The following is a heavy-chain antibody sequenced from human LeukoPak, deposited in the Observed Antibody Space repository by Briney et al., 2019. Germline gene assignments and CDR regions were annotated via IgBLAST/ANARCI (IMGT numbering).Heavy chain of an antibody. Sequence: GGSLRLSCAASGFTFSSYSMNWVRQAPGKGLEWVSSISSSSSYIYYADSVKGRFTISRDNAKNSLYLQMNSLRAEDTAVYYCARDLSKYDLWSGYHQYYFDYWGQGTLVTVSS. CDR1: GFTFSSYS. V-gene: IGHV3-21*01. J-gene: IGHJ4*02. CDR3: ARDLSKYDLWSGYHQYYFDY. D-gene: IGHD3-3*01. CDR2: ISSSSSYI.